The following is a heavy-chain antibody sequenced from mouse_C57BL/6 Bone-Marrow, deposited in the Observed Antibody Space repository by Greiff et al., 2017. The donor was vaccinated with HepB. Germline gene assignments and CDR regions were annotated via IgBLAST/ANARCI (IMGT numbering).Heavy chain of an antibody. Sequence: EVKVVESGEGLVKPGGSLKLSCAASGFTFSSYAMSWVRQTPEKRLEWVAYISSGGDYIYYADTVKGRFTISRDNARNTLYLQMSSLKSEDTAMYYCTREEPYYGSYFDVWGTGTTVTVSS. V-gene: IGHV5-9-1*02. CDR1: GFTFSSYA. J-gene: IGHJ1*03. D-gene: IGHD1-1*01. CDR3: TREEPYYGSYFDV. CDR2: ISSGGDYI.